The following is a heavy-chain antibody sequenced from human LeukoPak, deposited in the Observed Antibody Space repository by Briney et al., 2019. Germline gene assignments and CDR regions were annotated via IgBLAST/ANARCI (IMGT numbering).Heavy chain of an antibody. CDR1: GYTFTSYG. CDR2: ISAYNGNT. V-gene: IGHV1-18*01. J-gene: IGHJ5*02. D-gene: IGHD3-10*01. Sequence: ASVKVSCKASGYTFTSYGISWVRQAPGQGLEWMGWISAYNGNTNYAQKLQGRVTMTTDTSTCTAYMELRSLRSDDTAVYYCARVSNYYGSGSYYNAKYNWFDPWGQGTLVTVSS. CDR3: ARVSNYYGSGSYYNAKYNWFDP.